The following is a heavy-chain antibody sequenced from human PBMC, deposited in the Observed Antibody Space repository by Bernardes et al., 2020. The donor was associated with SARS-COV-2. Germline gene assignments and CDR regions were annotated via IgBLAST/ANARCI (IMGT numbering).Heavy chain of an antibody. CDR1: AGSFVGYY. CDR2: INDSGST. J-gene: IGHJ6*02. D-gene: IGHD4-17*01. V-gene: IGHV4-34*01. CDR3: ARVFKSGDYSIFYYYAMDV. Sequence: SETLSLTCAVYAGSFVGYYCSWIRQPPGKGLEWIGRINDSGSTNYNPSLKSRVTISVDTSKNQFSLKLTSVTAADTAVYYCARVFKSGDYSIFYYYAMDVWGQGTTVDVSS.